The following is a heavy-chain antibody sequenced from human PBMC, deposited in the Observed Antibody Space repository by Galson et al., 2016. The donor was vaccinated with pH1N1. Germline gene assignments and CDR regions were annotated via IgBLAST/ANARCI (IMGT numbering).Heavy chain of an antibody. D-gene: IGHD6-6*01. CDR1: GFTFNNYW. Sequence: SLRLSCAASGFTFNNYWMTWVRQAPGKGLEWVANINQDGSQKYSVDPVKGRFTISRDNAKNSLYLQMNSLRAEDTAVYYCARSIAGRDSYWGQGTLVTDSS. CDR2: INQDGSQK. CDR3: ARSIAGRDSY. V-gene: IGHV3-7*04. J-gene: IGHJ4*02.